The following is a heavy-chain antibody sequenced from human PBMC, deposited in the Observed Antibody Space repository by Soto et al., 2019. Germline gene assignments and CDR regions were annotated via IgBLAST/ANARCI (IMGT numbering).Heavy chain of an antibody. V-gene: IGHV4-59*01. J-gene: IGHJ6*02. CDR1: GGSISTYY. CDR3: ARGTRATQYYYYFYGMDV. CDR2: ISYSGST. Sequence: SETLSLTCSVSGGSISTYYWTWIRQPPGKGLEWIGYISYSGSTNYNPSLKSRLTISLNTSKKHFSLKLSSVTAADTAVYYCARGTRATQYYYYFYGMDVWGQGTTVTVSS.